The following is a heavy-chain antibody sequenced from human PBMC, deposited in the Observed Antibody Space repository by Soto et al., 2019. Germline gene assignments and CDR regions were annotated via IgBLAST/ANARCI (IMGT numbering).Heavy chain of an antibody. CDR3: AKVTIFGVAHDAFDI. V-gene: IGHV3-23*01. Sequence: GGSLRLSCAASGFTFSSYAMSWVRQAPGKGLEWVSAISGSGGSTYYADSVRGRFTISRDNSKNTLYLQMNSLRAEDTAVYYCAKVTIFGVAHDAFDIWGQGTMVTVSS. CDR1: GFTFSSYA. D-gene: IGHD3-3*01. CDR2: ISGSGGST. J-gene: IGHJ3*02.